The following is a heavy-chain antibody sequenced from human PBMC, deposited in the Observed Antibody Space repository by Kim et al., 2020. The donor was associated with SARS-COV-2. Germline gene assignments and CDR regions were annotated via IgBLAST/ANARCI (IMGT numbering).Heavy chain of an antibody. Sequence: GGSLRLSCAASGFTFSNTWMSWVRQDPGKGLEWVGLIRSKTDGGTTEYAAPVKGRFTISRDDSKNTLYLQMNSLETEDTAVYYCTTYAYGGKGFWGQGTLVTVSS. J-gene: IGHJ4*02. CDR2: IRSKTDGGTT. CDR3: TTYAYGGKGF. V-gene: IGHV3-15*01. D-gene: IGHD4-17*01. CDR1: GFTFSNTW.